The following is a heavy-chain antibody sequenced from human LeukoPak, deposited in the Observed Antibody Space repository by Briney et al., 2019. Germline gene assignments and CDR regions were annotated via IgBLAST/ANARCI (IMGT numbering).Heavy chain of an antibody. CDR1: GFPFDDYA. Sequence: GESLRLSCAASGFPFDDYAMHWVRQRPGKGLEWVSGMSWNSGSIDYVYSVKGLLTISRDNANNSLYLQMNSLRPDDTAFYYCAKGTGRYWTFFDYWGRGTLVTVSS. J-gene: IGHJ4*02. V-gene: IGHV3-9*01. CDR2: MSWNSGSI. CDR3: AKGTGRYWTFFDY. D-gene: IGHD1-26*01.